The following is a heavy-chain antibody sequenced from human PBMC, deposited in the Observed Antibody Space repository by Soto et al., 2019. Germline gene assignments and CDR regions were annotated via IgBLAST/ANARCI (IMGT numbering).Heavy chain of an antibody. CDR2: ILSDGSNK. CDR3: ARDVLQEDV. J-gene: IGHJ6*02. CDR1: GFTFSSYA. Sequence: QVQLVESGGGVVQPGRSLRLSCAASGFTFSSYAMHWVRQAPGKGLEWVAVILSDGSNKWYVDSVKGRFTISRDNSKNKLYLQMNSLRAEDTAVYYCARDVLQEDVWGQGTTVTVSS. V-gene: IGHV3-30-3*01.